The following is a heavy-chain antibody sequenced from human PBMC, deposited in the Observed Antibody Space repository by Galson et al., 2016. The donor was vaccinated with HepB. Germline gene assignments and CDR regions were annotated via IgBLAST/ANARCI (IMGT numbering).Heavy chain of an antibody. CDR1: GFPLRSYA. CDR3: AKDIPPGGHEAFDI. J-gene: IGHJ3*02. V-gene: IGHV3-23*01. CDR2: ISASGGNT. D-gene: IGHD2-21*01. Sequence: SLRLSCAASGFPLRSYAMSWVRQAPGKGLEWVAAISASGGNTYYADSVMGRFTISRDNSKNTLYLQMNSLRAEDTAIYYCAKDIPPGGHEAFDIWGRGTMVTVSS.